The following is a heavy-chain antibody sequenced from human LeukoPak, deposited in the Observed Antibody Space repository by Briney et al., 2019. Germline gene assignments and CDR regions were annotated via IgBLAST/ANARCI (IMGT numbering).Heavy chain of an antibody. CDR3: ARLASLTGKDNWFDP. J-gene: IGHJ5*02. CDR1: GASISSHY. D-gene: IGHD3-9*01. CDR2: ILYSGST. V-gene: IGHV4-59*08. Sequence: PSETLSLTCSVSGASISSHYWSWTRQPPGKGLEWIGYILYSGSTNYNPSLKSRVTISVDTSKSQFSLRLSSVTAADTAVYYCARLASLTGKDNWFDPGGQGTLVTVSS.